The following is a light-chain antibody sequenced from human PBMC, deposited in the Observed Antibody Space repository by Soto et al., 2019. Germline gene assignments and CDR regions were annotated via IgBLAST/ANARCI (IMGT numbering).Light chain of an antibody. CDR2: SAA. V-gene: IGKV1-12*01. J-gene: IGKJ1*01. CDR3: QQANNFPWT. CDR1: QGISRW. Sequence: DIQMTQSPSSVSASVGDRVTITCRASQGISRWLAWYQQKPGKAPKLLISSAASLQSGVPSRFRGSGSGTGFTLTISSLQPEDFATYYCQQANNFPWTFGRGTKVEIK.